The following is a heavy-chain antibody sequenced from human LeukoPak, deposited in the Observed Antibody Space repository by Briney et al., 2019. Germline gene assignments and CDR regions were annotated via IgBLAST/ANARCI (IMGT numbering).Heavy chain of an antibody. CDR3: ARVSPDGYDFWSGYHYMDV. CDR1: GGSISSYY. Sequence: KPSETLSLTCTVSGGSISSYYWSWIRQPAGKGLEWIGRIYTSGSTNYNPSLKGRVTMSVDTSKNQFSLKLSSVTAADTAVYYCARVSPDGYDFWSGYHYMDVWGKGTTVTVSS. J-gene: IGHJ6*03. V-gene: IGHV4-4*07. D-gene: IGHD3-3*01. CDR2: IYTSGST.